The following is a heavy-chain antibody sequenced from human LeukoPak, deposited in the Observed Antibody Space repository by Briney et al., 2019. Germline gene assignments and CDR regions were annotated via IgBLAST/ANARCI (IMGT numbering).Heavy chain of an antibody. V-gene: IGHV5-51*01. CDR1: GYIFTSYW. D-gene: IGHD3-22*01. Sequence: GESLKISCKGSGYIFTSYWIGWVRQMPGKGLEWMGIIYPGDSDTRYSPSFQGQVTISADKSISTAYLQWSSLKASDTAIYYCARRFSNYYDSSGYDDWGQGTLVTVSS. J-gene: IGHJ4*02. CDR3: ARRFSNYYDSSGYDD. CDR2: IYPGDSDT.